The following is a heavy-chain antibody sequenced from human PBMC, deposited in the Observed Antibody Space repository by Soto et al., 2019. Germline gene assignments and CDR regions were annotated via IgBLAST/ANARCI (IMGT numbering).Heavy chain of an antibody. CDR1: GFTFSSYG. Sequence: QVPLVESGGGVVQPGRSLRLSCAASGFTFSSYGMHWVRQAPGKGLEWVAVIWSDGSNKYYADSVKGRFTISRDNSKNTLYLQMNSLRAEDTVVYYCARYYYDSSGYYPLWGQGTLVTVSS. J-gene: IGHJ4*02. CDR3: ARYYYDSSGYYPL. CDR2: IWSDGSNK. D-gene: IGHD3-22*01. V-gene: IGHV3-33*01.